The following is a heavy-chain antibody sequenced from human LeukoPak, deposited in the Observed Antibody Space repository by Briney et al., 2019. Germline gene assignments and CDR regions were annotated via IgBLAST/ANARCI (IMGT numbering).Heavy chain of an antibody. CDR3: ARGGPQDCSSTSCYRAFSY. CDR1: GGTFSSYA. Sequence: GASVKVSCTASGGTFSSYAISWVRQAPGQGLEWMGGIIPIFGTANYAQKFQGRVTITTDESTSTAYMELSSLRSEDTAVYYCARGGPQDCSSTSCYRAFSYWGQGTLVTVSS. J-gene: IGHJ4*02. D-gene: IGHD2-2*01. CDR2: IIPIFGTA. V-gene: IGHV1-69*05.